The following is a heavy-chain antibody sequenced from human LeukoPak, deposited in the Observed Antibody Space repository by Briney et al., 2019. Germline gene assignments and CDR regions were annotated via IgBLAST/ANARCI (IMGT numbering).Heavy chain of an antibody. D-gene: IGHD6-6*01. J-gene: IGHJ3*02. V-gene: IGHV3-9*01. CDR1: GFTFDDYA. CDR3: AKWSSIEVAFDI. CDR2: ISWNSGSI. Sequence: GRSLRLSCAASGFTFDDYAMHWVRQAPGKGLEWVSGISWNSGSIMYADSVKGRFTISRDNAKNSLYLQMNSLRAEDTAVYYCAKWSSIEVAFDIWGQGTMVTVSA.